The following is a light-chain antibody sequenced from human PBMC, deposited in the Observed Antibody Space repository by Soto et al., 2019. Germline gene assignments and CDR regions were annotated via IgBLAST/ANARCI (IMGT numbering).Light chain of an antibody. CDR1: QDIDIS. V-gene: IGKV1-5*01. J-gene: IGKJ1*01. Sequence: DIPLTQSPSTLSASVGDRVTITCRASQDIDISLAWFQQRPGQAPKLLIFADSGLASGVPSTFSGSGSGTAFTLTIGSVQPDDFATYFCQHYDTFSWTFGQGTKVEMK. CDR2: ADS. CDR3: QHYDTFSWT.